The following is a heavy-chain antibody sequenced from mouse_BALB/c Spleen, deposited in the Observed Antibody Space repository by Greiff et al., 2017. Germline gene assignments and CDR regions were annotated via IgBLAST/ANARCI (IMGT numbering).Heavy chain of an antibody. Sequence: DVHLVESGGGLVKPGGSLKLSCAASGFTFSSYAMSWVRQTPEKRLEWVATISSGGSYTYYPDSVKGRFTISRDNAKNTLYLQMSSLRSEDTAMYYCARHEDGYWGFAYWGQGTLVTVSA. CDR2: ISSGGSYT. CDR1: GFTFSSYA. CDR3: ARHEDGYWGFAY. D-gene: IGHD2-3*01. V-gene: IGHV5-9-3*01. J-gene: IGHJ3*01.